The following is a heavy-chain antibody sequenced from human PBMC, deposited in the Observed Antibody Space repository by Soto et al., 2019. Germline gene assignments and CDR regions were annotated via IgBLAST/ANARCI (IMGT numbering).Heavy chain of an antibody. CDR3: ARDRNEWRYDFWSGPNCFDP. CDR1: GYTFTSYG. D-gene: IGHD3-3*01. Sequence: ASVKVSCKASGYTFTSYGISWVRQAPGQGLEWMRWISAYNGNTNYAQKLQGRVTMTTDTSTSTAYMELRSLRSDDTAVYYCARDRNEWRYDFWSGPNCFDPWGQGTLVTVSS. V-gene: IGHV1-18*01. CDR2: ISAYNGNT. J-gene: IGHJ5*02.